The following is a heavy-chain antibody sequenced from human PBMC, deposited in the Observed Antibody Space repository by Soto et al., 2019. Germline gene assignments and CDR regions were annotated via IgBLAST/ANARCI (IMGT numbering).Heavy chain of an antibody. Sequence: PSETLSLTCAVSGGSISSSNWGSWVRQPPGKGLEWIGEIFHSGITNYTPSLKSRVTISVDKSKNQFSLKLSSVTAADTAGYYCARGIDSGGGIVDYWGQGTLVTVSS. CDR1: GGSISSSNW. J-gene: IGHJ4*02. D-gene: IGHD3-16*01. CDR2: IFHSGIT. V-gene: IGHV4-4*02. CDR3: ARGIDSGGGIVDY.